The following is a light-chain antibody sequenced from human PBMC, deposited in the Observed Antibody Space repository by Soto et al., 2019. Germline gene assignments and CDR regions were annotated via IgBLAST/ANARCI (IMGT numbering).Light chain of an antibody. CDR2: EAS. CDR1: QSISSW. CDR3: QQYDSDLWT. J-gene: IGKJ1*01. Sequence: DIQMTQSPSTLSASVGGRVTITCRASQSISSWLAWYQQKPGQAPRLLIYEASILQRGVTSRFSGSGSGTEFTLTISSLQPHDFATYYCQQYDSDLWTFGQGTKVDIK. V-gene: IGKV1-5*03.